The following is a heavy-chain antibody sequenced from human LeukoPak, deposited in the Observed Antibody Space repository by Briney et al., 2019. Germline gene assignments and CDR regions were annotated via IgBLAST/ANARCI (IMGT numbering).Heavy chain of an antibody. CDR1: GYTFTGYY. V-gene: IGHV1-2*02. J-gene: IGHJ6*03. D-gene: IGHD5-18*01. Sequence: ASVKVSCKASGYTFTGYYLHWVRQAPGQGLEWMGLINTNSGGTNYAQKFQGRVTVTRDTSISTAYMELSRLRSDDTAIYYCARAVGYSYYMDVWGNETTVTVSS. CDR2: INTNSGGT. CDR3: ARAVGYSYYMDV.